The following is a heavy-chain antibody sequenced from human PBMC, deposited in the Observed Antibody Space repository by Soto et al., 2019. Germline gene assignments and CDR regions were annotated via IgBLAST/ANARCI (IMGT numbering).Heavy chain of an antibody. Sequence: QVQLQQWGAGLLKPSETLSLTCAVYGGSFSDYYWSWIRQPPGKGLEWIGEINHSGSTNYNPSLNSRVTISVATSKNQFSLKLSSVTAADTAVYYCATRKALGLYYFDYWGQGGLVTVSS. CDR2: INHSGST. J-gene: IGHJ4*02. V-gene: IGHV4-34*01. D-gene: IGHD3-16*01. CDR1: GGSFSDYY. CDR3: ATRKALGLYYFDY.